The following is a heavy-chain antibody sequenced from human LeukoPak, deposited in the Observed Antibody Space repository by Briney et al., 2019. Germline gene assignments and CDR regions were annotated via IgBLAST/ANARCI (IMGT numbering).Heavy chain of an antibody. CDR3: ARDLYYYDSSGPPVDY. CDR1: GFTFSDYY. Sequence: PGGSLRLSCAASGFTFSDYYMSWIRQAPGKGLEWVPYISSSGSTTYYADSVKGRFTISRDNAKNSLYLQMNSLRAEDTAVYYCARDLYYYDSSGPPVDYWGHGTLVTVSS. J-gene: IGHJ4*01. V-gene: IGHV3-11*04. CDR2: ISSSGSTT. D-gene: IGHD3-22*01.